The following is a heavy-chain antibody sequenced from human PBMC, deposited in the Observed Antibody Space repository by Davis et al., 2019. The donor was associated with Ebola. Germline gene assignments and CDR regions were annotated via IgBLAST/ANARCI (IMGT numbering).Heavy chain of an antibody. V-gene: IGHV1-8*02. CDR2: MNPNSGNT. J-gene: IGHJ6*04. Sequence: ASGKVSCKASGYTFTGYHMHWVRQAPGQGLEWMGWMNPNSGNTGYAQKFQGRVTMTRNTSIRTAYMELSSLRSEDTAVYYCARARVVVAAIVYYYYGMDVWGKGTTVTVSS. CDR3: ARARVVVAAIVYYYYGMDV. CDR1: GYTFTGYH. D-gene: IGHD2-15*01.